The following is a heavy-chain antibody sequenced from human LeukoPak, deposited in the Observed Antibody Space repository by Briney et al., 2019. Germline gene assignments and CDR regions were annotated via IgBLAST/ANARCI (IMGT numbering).Heavy chain of an antibody. CDR1: GYTFTGYY. CDR3: ARGRQVYDFWSGYYNF. CDR2: INPNSGGT. D-gene: IGHD3-3*01. Sequence: ASVKVSCKASGYTFTGYYMHWVRQAPGQGLEWMGWINPNSGGTNYAQKFQGRVTMTRDTSISTAYMELSRLRYDDTAVYYCARGRQVYDFWSGYYNFWGQGTLVTVSS. V-gene: IGHV1-2*02. J-gene: IGHJ4*02.